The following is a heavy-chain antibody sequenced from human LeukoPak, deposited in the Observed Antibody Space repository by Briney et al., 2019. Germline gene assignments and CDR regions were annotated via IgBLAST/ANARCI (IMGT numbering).Heavy chain of an antibody. CDR1: GFTFSSYS. V-gene: IGHV3-9*03. Sequence: QPGGSLRLSCAASGFTFSSYSMNWVRQAPWKGLEWVSGISWDSVSIVYADSVKGGFPISRENAKTSLYLQMKSRRAEAMALYYSGQDTWGVAGTGGFDYSGEGALVTVSS. CDR3: GQDTWGVAGTGGFDY. CDR2: ISWDSVSI. D-gene: IGHD6-19*01. J-gene: IGHJ4*02.